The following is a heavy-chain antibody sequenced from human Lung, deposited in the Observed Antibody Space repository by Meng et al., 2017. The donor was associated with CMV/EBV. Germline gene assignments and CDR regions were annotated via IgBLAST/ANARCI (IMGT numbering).Heavy chain of an antibody. Sequence: SXXASXXTSGFNFYGFYIHWVRRAPGQGLEWMGRINPKNGDPKYAQRFEGRVSMTTDTSITTVYMELRSLRSDDTAFYYCTRRPLGSTRPFDYLGQGTLVTVSS. D-gene: IGHD1-26*01. CDR1: GFNFYGFY. CDR3: TRRPLGSTRPFDY. CDR2: INPKNGDP. J-gene: IGHJ4*02. V-gene: IGHV1-2*06.